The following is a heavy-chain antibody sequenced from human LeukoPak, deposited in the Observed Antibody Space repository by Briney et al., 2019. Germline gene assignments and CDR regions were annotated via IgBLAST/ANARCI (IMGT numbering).Heavy chain of an antibody. D-gene: IGHD2-2*01. V-gene: IGHV1-2*02. J-gene: IGHJ4*02. CDR1: GYSFTGYY. CDR2: INPNSGGT. Sequence: EASVKVSCKASGYSFTGYYMHWVRQAPGQGLEWMGWINPNSGGTNYAQKFQGRVTMTRDTSISTAYMELSRLRSDDTAVYYCARDLGGRNYQLPYWGQGALVTVSS. CDR3: ARDLGGRNYQLPY.